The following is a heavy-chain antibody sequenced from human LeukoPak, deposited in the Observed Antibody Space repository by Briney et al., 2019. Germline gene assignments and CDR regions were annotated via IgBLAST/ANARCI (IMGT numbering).Heavy chain of an antibody. V-gene: IGHV1-46*01. CDR3: AREPTTVTTPDFDY. J-gene: IGHJ4*02. CDR2: INPSGGST. Sequence: GASVKVSCKASGYTFSTYGITWVRQAPGQGLEWMGIINPSGGSTSYAQKFQGRVTMTRDTSTSTVYMELSSLRSEDTAVYYCAREPTTVTTPDFDYWGQGTLVTVSS. D-gene: IGHD4-17*01. CDR1: GYTFSTYG.